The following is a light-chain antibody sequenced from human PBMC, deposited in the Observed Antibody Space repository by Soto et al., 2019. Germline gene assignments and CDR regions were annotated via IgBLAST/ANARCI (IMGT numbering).Light chain of an antibody. CDR1: SSNIGTDYD. V-gene: IGLV1-40*01. CDR3: QSYDSRLSGSV. J-gene: IGLJ1*01. CDR2: GNS. Sequence: QSVLTQPPSVSGAPGQRVTISCTGSSSNIGTDYDVHWYQQLPGTAPKLLIYGNSNRPSGVPDRFSGSKSGTSASLAITGLQAEDEADYYCQSYDSRLSGSVFGAGTKVTVL.